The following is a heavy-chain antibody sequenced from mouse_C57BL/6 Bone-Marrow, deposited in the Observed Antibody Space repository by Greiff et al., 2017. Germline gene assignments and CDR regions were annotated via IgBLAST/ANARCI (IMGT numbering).Heavy chain of an antibody. CDR1: GYTFTDYY. CDR3: ARDSNYWYFDV. D-gene: IGHD2-5*01. J-gene: IGHJ1*03. V-gene: IGHV1-19*01. CDR2: INPYNGGT. Sequence: VQLQQSGPVLVKPGASVKMSCKASGYTFTDYYMNWVKQSHGKSLEWIGVINPYNGGTSYNPKFKGKATLTVDKSSSTAYMELNSLTSEDSAVYYCARDSNYWYFDVWGTGTTVTVSS.